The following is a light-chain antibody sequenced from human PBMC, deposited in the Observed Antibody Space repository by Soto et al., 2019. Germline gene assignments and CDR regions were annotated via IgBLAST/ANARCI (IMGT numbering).Light chain of an antibody. CDR1: QGITSW. CDR2: RAS. J-gene: IGKJ4*01. CDR3: QQTTTFPLT. Sequence: DIQMTQSPSSVSASVGDRVTITCRASQGITSWLAWYQQKPGKAPKLLIYRASNLQSRVPSRFSGSGSGTDFTLTISGLQPSDFATYYCQQTTTFPLTFGGGTQVEIK. V-gene: IGKV1-12*01.